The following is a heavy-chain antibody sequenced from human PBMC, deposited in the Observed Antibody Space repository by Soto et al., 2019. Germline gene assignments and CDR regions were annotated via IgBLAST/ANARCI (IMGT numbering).Heavy chain of an antibody. V-gene: IGHV3-30*18. D-gene: IGHD6-19*01. Sequence: QVQLVESGGGVVQPGRSQRLSCAASGFTFSSYGIHWVRQAPGKGLEWVAVISYDGSNKYYADSVKGRFTISRDNSKNTLYLQMNRLRAEDTAVYYCAKDPSSSGWYGYYYYYYMDVWGKGTTVTVSS. CDR2: ISYDGSNK. CDR1: GFTFSSYG. J-gene: IGHJ6*03. CDR3: AKDPSSSGWYGYYYYYYMDV.